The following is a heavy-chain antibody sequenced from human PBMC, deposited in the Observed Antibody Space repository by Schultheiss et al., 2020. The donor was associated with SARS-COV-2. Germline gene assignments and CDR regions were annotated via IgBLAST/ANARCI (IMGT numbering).Heavy chain of an antibody. J-gene: IGHJ4*02. D-gene: IGHD1-14*01. Sequence: SETLSLTCTVSGDSSGDYSWTWIRQPPGKGLEWIGTIYFSGSTYYSPSLKSRLTMSVDTSKNQFSLRLSSVTAADTAVYYCAREGSRSYHGLDYWGQGTLVTVSS. V-gene: IGHV4-30-4*01. CDR3: AREGSRSYHGLDY. CDR1: GDSSGDYS. CDR2: IYFSGST.